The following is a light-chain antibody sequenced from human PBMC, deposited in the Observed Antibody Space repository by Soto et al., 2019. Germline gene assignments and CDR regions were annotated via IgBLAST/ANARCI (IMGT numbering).Light chain of an antibody. V-gene: IGKV1-5*03. CDR1: LGINRF. J-gene: IGKJ1*01. CDR3: QHYNSYSEA. CDR2: KAS. Sequence: IQLTQSPSSLSASVGDRVTITCRASLGINRFLAWYQQKPGKAPKLLIYKASTLKSGVPSRFSGSGSGTEFTLTISSLKPDDFATYSCQHYNSYSEAFGQGTKVELK.